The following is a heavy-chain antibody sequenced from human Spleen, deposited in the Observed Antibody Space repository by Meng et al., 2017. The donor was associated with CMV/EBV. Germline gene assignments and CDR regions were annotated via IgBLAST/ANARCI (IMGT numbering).Heavy chain of an antibody. CDR1: GGTFKKSV. V-gene: IGHV1-69*10. Sequence: SVKVSCKASGGTFKKSVITWVRQAPGQGLEWMGGIIPILPITNYAQKFQGRVTFTADKSTSTAYMELSSLRSEDTAVYYCARISCTTTSCYEEEEGNYYYAMDVWGQGTTVTVSS. D-gene: IGHD2-2*01. J-gene: IGHJ6*02. CDR3: ARISCTTTSCYEEEEGNYYYAMDV. CDR2: IIPILPIT.